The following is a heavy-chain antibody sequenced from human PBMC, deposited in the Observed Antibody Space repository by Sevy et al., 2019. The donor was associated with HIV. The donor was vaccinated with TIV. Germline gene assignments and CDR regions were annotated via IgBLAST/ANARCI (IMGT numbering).Heavy chain of an antibody. V-gene: IGHV3-30*18. Sequence: GGSLRLSCAASGFIFSGYGMHWVRQAPGRGLEWVSFISFDGNKKYYAEFVKGRFTICKDTSKNALFLEMNSLGAEDTAVYFCAKEARGFYEDKTGYYADGPSVDYWGQGTLVTVSS. CDR2: ISFDGNKK. CDR1: GFIFSGYG. CDR3: AKEARGFYEDKTGYYADGPSVDY. D-gene: IGHD3-9*01. J-gene: IGHJ4*01.